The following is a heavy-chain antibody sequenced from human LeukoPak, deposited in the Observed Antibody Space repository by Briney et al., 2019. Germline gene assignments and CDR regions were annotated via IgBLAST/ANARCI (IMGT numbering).Heavy chain of an antibody. J-gene: IGHJ6*02. CDR1: GGSISSGGSY. V-gene: IGHV4-31*03. CDR3: ARDCYDSSGYGLYYYGMDV. CDR2: IYYSGST. Sequence: SETLSLTCTVSGGSISSGGSYWSWIRQHPGKGLEWLGYIYYSGSTYYNPSLKSRVTISVDTSKNQFSLKLSSVTAADTAAYYCARDCYDSSGYGLYYYGMDVWGQGTTVTVSS. D-gene: IGHD3-22*01.